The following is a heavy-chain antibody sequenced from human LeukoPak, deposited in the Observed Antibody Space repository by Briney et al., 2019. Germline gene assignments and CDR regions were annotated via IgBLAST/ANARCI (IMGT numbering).Heavy chain of an antibody. CDR1: GGTFSKNV. J-gene: IGHJ3*02. CDR3: ARDLGVVDSYYDSSGLNDAFDI. Sequence: ASVKVSCKASGGTFSKNVVSWVRQAPGQGLEWMGGIIPFFDVVSSAQRFQGRVTITADESTSTAYMELSSLRSEDTAVYYCARDLGVVDSYYDSSGLNDAFDIWGQGTMVTVSS. CDR2: IIPFFDVV. D-gene: IGHD3-22*01. V-gene: IGHV1-69*13.